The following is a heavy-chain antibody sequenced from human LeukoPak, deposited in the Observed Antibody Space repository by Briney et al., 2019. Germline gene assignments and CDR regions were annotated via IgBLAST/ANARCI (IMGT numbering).Heavy chain of an antibody. Sequence: AETLSLTCTVSGGSISHYYWSWIRQSPGKGLEWIGYIYSSGTTNYNPSLKSRVTISVDTSRNQFSLQLRSVTAADPAVYYCAREDPQTTVPEGMDVWGQGTTVSVSS. D-gene: IGHD4-17*01. CDR2: IYSSGTT. CDR3: AREDPQTTVPEGMDV. J-gene: IGHJ6*02. V-gene: IGHV4-59*01. CDR1: GGSISHYY.